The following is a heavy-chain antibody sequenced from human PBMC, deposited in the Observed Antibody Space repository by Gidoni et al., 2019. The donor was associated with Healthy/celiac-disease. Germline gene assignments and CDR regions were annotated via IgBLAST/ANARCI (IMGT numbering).Heavy chain of an antibody. J-gene: IGHJ4*02. D-gene: IGHD5-18*01. CDR3: TTDLIQLWLWGPGY. CDR1: GLPFSNAW. Sequence: EVQLVESGGGLVKPGGSLRLSCAASGLPFSNAWMSWVRQAPGKGLEWVGRIKSKTDGGTTDYAAPVKGRFTISRDDSKNTLYLQMNSLKTEDTAVYYCTTDLIQLWLWGPGYWGQGTLVTVSS. V-gene: IGHV3-15*01. CDR2: IKSKTDGGTT.